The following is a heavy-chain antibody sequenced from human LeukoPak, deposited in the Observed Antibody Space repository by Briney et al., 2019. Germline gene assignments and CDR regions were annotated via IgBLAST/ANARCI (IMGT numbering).Heavy chain of an antibody. CDR1: GYTFTGYY. J-gene: IGHJ4*02. Sequence: ASVKVSCKASGYTFTGYYMHWVRQAPGQGLEWMGWINPNSGGTNYAQKFQGRVTMTRDTSISTAYMELSRLRSDDTAVYYCARDRSRDPCFDYWGQGTLVTVSS. CDR3: ARDRSRDPCFDY. V-gene: IGHV1-2*02. CDR2: INPNSGGT.